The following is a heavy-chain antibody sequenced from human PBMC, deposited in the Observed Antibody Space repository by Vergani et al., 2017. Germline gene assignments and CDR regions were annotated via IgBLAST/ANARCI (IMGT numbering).Heavy chain of an antibody. J-gene: IGHJ3*02. Sequence: QVQLQESGPGLVKPSQTLSLTCTVSGGSISSGGYYWSWIRQHPGEGLEWIGHIYYSGSTYYNPSLKSRVTISVDTSENQFSLKLSSVTAADTAVYYCARDFEYSNSFHTFDIWGQGTMVTVSS. CDR1: GGSISSGGYY. CDR3: ARDFEYSNSFHTFDI. D-gene: IGHD6-6*01. V-gene: IGHV4-31*03. CDR2: IYYSGST.